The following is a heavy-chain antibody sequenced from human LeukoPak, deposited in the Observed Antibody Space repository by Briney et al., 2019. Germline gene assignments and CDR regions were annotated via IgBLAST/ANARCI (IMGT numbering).Heavy chain of an antibody. D-gene: IGHD6-19*01. J-gene: IGHJ3*02. Sequence: PSETLSLTCTVSGGSIRSTSHYWGWVRQPPGKGLEWIGSIYYNGATYYNPSLKSRVTISIDTSKNQFSLKLNSVTAADTAVYYCARGKGSAWYEDAFDIWGHGAMVTVSS. CDR3: ARGKGSAWYEDAFDI. V-gene: IGHV4-39*07. CDR2: IYYNGAT. CDR1: GGSIRSTSHY.